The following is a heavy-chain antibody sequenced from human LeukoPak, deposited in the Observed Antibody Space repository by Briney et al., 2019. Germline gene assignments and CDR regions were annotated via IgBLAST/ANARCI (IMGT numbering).Heavy chain of an antibody. J-gene: IGHJ4*02. D-gene: IGHD3-22*01. Sequence: SETLSVTCAVHGGSFSGYYWSWIRQPPGKRLEWIAYIHYSGSTNYNPSLKSRVTISVDTSKIQFSLKLSSVTAADTAVYYCARYYDSSGYYLDYWAREPWSPSPQ. CDR2: IHYSGST. V-gene: IGHV4-59*12. CDR1: GGSFSGYY. CDR3: ARYYDSSGYYLDY.